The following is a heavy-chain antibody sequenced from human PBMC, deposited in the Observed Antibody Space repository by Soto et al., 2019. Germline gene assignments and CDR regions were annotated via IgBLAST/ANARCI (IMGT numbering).Heavy chain of an antibody. Sequence: QVQLVQSGAEVKKPGSSVKVSCKASGGTFSSYTISWVRQAPGQGLEWMGRIIPILGIANYAQKFQGRVTITADKSTSTAYMELSSLRSEDTAVYYCARAFSPQWGIAVAGHFDYWGQGTLVTVSS. CDR2: IIPILGIA. V-gene: IGHV1-69*02. D-gene: IGHD6-19*01. CDR1: GGTFSSYT. CDR3: ARAFSPQWGIAVAGHFDY. J-gene: IGHJ4*02.